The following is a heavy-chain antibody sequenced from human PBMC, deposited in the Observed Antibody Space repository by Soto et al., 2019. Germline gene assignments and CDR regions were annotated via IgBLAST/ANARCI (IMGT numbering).Heavy chain of an antibody. CDR3: VRDGGSGWHFDS. CDR1: GFNFSSYW. CDR2: VRQDGSQK. Sequence: LGGALNLSCEASGFNFSSYWMSWFRQAPGKGLEWVANVRQDGSQKFLVDSVKGRFTISRDNAKNSMYLQMNSLRAEDTAVYYCVRDGGSGWHFDSWGQGTLVTVSS. D-gene: IGHD6-19*01. V-gene: IGHV3-7*01. J-gene: IGHJ4*02.